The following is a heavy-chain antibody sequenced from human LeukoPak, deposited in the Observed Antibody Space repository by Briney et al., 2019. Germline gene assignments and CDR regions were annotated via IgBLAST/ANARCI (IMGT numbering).Heavy chain of an antibody. J-gene: IGHJ4*02. CDR2: IWYDGSNK. CDR1: GFTFSTYG. D-gene: IGHD2-2*01. V-gene: IGHV3-33*01. Sequence: SGGSLRPSCAASGFTFSTYGMHWVRQAPGKGLEWVAVIWYDGSNKYYADSVKGRFTISRDNSKNTLYLQMNSLRAEDTAVYYCASQYCSSTRCYVRQQLVLGHYWGQGTLVTVSS. CDR3: ASQYCSSTRCYVRQQLVLGHY.